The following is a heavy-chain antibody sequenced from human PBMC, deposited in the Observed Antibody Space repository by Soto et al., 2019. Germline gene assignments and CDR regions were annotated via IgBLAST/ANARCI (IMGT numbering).Heavy chain of an antibody. J-gene: IGHJ6*02. CDR2: IWHDGKHK. V-gene: IGHV3-33*01. D-gene: IGHD6-25*01. Sequence: QAQLEESGGGVVQPGGSLRLSCGTSGFTFSSYGFHWVRQAPGKGLEWVAVIWHDGKHKFYGDSVKGRFIISRDYCKNTVDLQMNSLRVEDTAVYYCARAHYSAYDRSDYFYYGMDVWGPGTTVTVSS. CDR3: ARAHYSAYDRSDYFYYGMDV. CDR1: GFTFSSYG.